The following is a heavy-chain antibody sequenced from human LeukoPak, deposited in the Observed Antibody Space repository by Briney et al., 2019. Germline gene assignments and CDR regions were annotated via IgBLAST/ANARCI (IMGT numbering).Heavy chain of an antibody. V-gene: IGHV4-39*07. CDR2: INHSGST. D-gene: IGHD6-19*01. CDR3: ARAGGWYCFDY. J-gene: IGHJ4*02. Sequence: SSETLSLTCTVSGGSISSGGYYWSWIRQPPGKGLEWIGEINHSGSTNYNPSLKSRVTISVDTSKNQFSLKLSSVTAADTAVYYCARAGGWYCFDYWGQGTLVTVSS. CDR1: GGSISSGGYY.